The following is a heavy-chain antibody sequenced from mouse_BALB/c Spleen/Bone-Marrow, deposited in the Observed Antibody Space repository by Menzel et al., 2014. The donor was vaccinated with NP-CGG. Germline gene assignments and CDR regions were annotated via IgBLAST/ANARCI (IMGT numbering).Heavy chain of an antibody. CDR3: ARGEYGNAWFAY. CDR2: IYPGNGGT. CDR1: GYTFTSYN. J-gene: IGHJ3*01. Sequence: LQQSGAELVRSGASVKMSCKASGYTFTSYNMHWVKQTPGQGLEWIGYIYPGNGGTKYNQKLEGKATLTADTSSSTAYMQISSLASEDSAVYFCARGEYGNAWFAYWGQGTLVTVSA. D-gene: IGHD2-10*02. V-gene: IGHV1-12*01.